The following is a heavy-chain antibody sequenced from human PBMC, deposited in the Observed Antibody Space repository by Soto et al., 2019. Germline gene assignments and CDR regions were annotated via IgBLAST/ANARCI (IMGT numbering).Heavy chain of an antibody. CDR3: ARVGVVVRSIDY. CDR1: GGSISSGGYY. D-gene: IGHD3-22*01. J-gene: IGHJ4*02. CDR2: IYYSGST. V-gene: IGHV4-31*03. Sequence: SETLSLTCTVSGGSISSGGYYWSWIRQHPGKGLEWIGYIYYSGSTYYNPSLKSRVTISVDTSKNQFSLKLSSVTAADTAVYYCARVGVVVRSIDYWGQGTLVTVSS.